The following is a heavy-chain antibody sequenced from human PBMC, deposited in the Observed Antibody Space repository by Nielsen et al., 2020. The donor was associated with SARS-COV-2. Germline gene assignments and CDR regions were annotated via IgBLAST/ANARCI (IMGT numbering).Heavy chain of an antibody. V-gene: IGHV4-34*01. CDR2: INRRGST. D-gene: IGHD4-17*01. Sequence: SETLSLTCAVFGGSFSDYYWTWIRQPPGKGLEWIGRINRRGSTNYKPSLKSRVTISVDTSKNQFSLKLTSMTAADTAVYYCASDSGDDARYFEYWGQGTRVTVSS. CDR1: GGSFSDYY. CDR3: ASDSGDDARYFEY. J-gene: IGHJ4*02.